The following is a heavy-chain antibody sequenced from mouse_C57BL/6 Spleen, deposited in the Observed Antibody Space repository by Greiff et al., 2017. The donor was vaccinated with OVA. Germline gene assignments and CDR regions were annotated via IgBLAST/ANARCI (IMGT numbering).Heavy chain of an antibody. CDR2: LYPRDGST. Sequence: VKLQEPGPELVKPGASVKLSCKASGYTFTSYDLNWVKQRPGQGLEWIGWLYPRDGSTKYNEKFKGKATLTVDTSSRTAYMELHRLTSEDSAVYGCARVCSSGYARDYGGQGPSDTVSS. J-gene: IGHJ4*01. V-gene: IGHV1-85*01. D-gene: IGHD3-2*02. CDR3: ARVCSSGYARDY. CDR1: GYTFTSYD.